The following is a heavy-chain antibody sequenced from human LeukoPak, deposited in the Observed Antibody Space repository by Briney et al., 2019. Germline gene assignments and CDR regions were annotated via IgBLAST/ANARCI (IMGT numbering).Heavy chain of an antibody. CDR2: IIPIFGTA. V-gene: IGHV1-69*13. CDR1: GGSFSSYG. CDR3: ARDEYCSGGSCYGN. J-gene: IGHJ4*02. D-gene: IGHD2-15*01. Sequence: ASVKVSCKASGGSFSSYGINWVRQAPGQGLEWMGGIIPIFGTANYAQKFQGRVTITADESTSTAYMELSSLRSEDTAVYYCARDEYCSGGSCYGNWGQGTLVTVSS.